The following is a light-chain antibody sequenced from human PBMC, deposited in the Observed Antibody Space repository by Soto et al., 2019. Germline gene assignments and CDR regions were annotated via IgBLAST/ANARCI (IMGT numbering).Light chain of an antibody. J-gene: IGKJ3*01. CDR3: QQYSGYSLFT. CDR1: QSISGW. Sequence: DIQMTQSPSTLSASVGDRVTITCRASQSISGWLAWYQQRPGKAPKLLIYDASSLESGVPSRFSGSGSGTEFTLTIGGLQPDDFATYSCQQYSGYSLFTFGPGTIVDIK. CDR2: DAS. V-gene: IGKV1-5*01.